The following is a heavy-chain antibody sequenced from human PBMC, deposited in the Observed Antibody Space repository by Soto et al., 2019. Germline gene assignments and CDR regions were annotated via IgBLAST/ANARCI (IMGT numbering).Heavy chain of an antibody. CDR1: GYTLTELS. J-gene: IGHJ6*03. Sequence: ASVKVSCKVSGYTLTELSMHWVRQAPGKGLEWMGGFDPEDGETIYTQKFQGRVTMTEDTSTDTAYMELSSLRSEDTAVYYCATMDFWSGAAPHYYMDVWGKGTTVTVSS. CDR2: FDPEDGET. CDR3: ATMDFWSGAAPHYYMDV. V-gene: IGHV1-24*01. D-gene: IGHD3-3*01.